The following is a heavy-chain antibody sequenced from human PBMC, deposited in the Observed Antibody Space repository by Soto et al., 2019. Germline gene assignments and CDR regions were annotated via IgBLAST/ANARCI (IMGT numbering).Heavy chain of an antibody. Sequence: QIQLVQSGAEVKKPGASVKVSCKASGYTFTSYGISWVRQATGQGLEWMGGINCYNGNTNYAQTLQGRVTMTTDTSTTTAYMELRSLRSDDTAVYYCARVRGYDSSGYSPLWGQGTLVTVSS. CDR2: INCYNGNT. V-gene: IGHV1-18*01. CDR1: GYTFTSYG. J-gene: IGHJ4*02. CDR3: ARVRGYDSSGYSPL. D-gene: IGHD3-22*01.